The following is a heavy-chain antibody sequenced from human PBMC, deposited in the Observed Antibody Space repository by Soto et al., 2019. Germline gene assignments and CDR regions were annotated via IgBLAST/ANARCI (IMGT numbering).Heavy chain of an antibody. CDR3: ARGIGGSTRPHWFDP. CDR1: GGSVSSGSYY. V-gene: IGHV4-61*01. D-gene: IGHD2-2*01. CDR2: IYYSGST. J-gene: IGHJ5*02. Sequence: SETLSLTCTVSGGSVSSGSYYWSWIRQPPGKGLEWIGYIYYSGSTNYNPSLKSRVTISVDTSKNQFSLKLSSVTAAETAVYYCARGIGGSTRPHWFDPWGQGTLVTASS.